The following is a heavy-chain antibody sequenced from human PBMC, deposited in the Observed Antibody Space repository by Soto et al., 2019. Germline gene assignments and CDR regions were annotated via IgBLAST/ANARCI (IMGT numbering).Heavy chain of an antibody. V-gene: IGHV5-51*01. Sequence: PADSMKSSCKGSGYSFTSYWIGWVRQMPGKGLEWMGIIYPGDSDTRYSPSFQGQVTISADKSISTAYLQWSSLKASDTAMYYCARALKTCGIAVIEVFWFAPWGQGTLVTVSS. CDR2: IYPGDSDT. D-gene: IGHD6-19*01. J-gene: IGHJ5*02. CDR1: GYSFTSYW. CDR3: ARALKTCGIAVIEVFWFAP.